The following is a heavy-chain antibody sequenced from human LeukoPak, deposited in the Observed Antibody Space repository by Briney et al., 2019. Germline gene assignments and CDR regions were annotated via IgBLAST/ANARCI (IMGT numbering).Heavy chain of an antibody. J-gene: IGHJ3*02. Sequence: PSETLSLTCAVSGYSISSGYYWGWIRQPPGKGLEWIGSIYHSGSTYYNPSLKSRVTISVDTSKNQFSLKLSSVTAADTAVYYCARDQRLWFGESQPVDAFDIWGQGTMVTVSS. D-gene: IGHD3-10*01. V-gene: IGHV4-38-2*02. CDR1: GYSISSGYY. CDR2: IYHSGST. CDR3: ARDQRLWFGESQPVDAFDI.